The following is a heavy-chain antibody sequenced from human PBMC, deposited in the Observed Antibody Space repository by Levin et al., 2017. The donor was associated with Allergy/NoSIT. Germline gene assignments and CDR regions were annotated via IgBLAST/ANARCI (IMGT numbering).Heavy chain of an antibody. D-gene: IGHD1/OR15-1a*01. CDR2: ISQSGST. CDR1: DGSFNSYY. CDR3: ARIVSRSNNDY. Sequence: SETLSLTCAIYDGSFNSYYWTWIRQAPGKGLDWIGEISQSGSTRYNPSLESRVTISVDKSKNQFLLKLRSVTAADTAVYYCARIVSRSNNDYWGQGTLVTVSS. J-gene: IGHJ4*02. V-gene: IGHV4-34*01.